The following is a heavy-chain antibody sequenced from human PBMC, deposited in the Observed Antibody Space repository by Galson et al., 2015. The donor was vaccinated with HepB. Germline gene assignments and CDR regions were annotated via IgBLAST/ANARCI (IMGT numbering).Heavy chain of an antibody. CDR1: GGSISSYY. Sequence: ETLSLTCTVSGGSISSYYWSWIRQPPGKGLEWIGYIYYSGSTNYNPSLKSRVTISVDTSKNQFSLKLSSVTAADTAVYYCARDYYDRPPYAFDIWGQGTMVTVSS. CDR2: IYYSGST. CDR3: ARDYYDRPPYAFDI. V-gene: IGHV4-59*12. J-gene: IGHJ3*02. D-gene: IGHD3-22*01.